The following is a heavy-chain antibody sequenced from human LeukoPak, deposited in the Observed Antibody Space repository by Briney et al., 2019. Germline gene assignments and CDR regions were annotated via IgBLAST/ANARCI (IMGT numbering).Heavy chain of an antibody. J-gene: IGHJ3*02. CDR3: ARAIHLVGAFDI. V-gene: IGHV3-74*01. CDR2: INSEGTST. D-gene: IGHD1-26*01. Sequence: GGSLRLSCAASGFTFSSYWMHWVRQAPGKGLVCVSRINSEGTSTSYADSVKGRFTISRDNAKNTLYLQMNSLSAEDRAVYYCARAIHLVGAFDIWGQGTMVTVSS. CDR1: GFTFSSYW.